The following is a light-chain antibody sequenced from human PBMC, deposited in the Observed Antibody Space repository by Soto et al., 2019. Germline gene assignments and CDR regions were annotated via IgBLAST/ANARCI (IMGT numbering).Light chain of an antibody. CDR1: QSVRSN. CDR3: QQYGSSRWT. Sequence: IVMTQSPATLSVSPGESATLSCRASQSVRSNLAWYQQRPGQAPRLLIYGTSTRVTGIPARFSGSGSGTEFTLTISRLEPEDFAVYYCQQYGSSRWTFGQGTKVDI. CDR2: GTS. V-gene: IGKV3-15*01. J-gene: IGKJ1*01.